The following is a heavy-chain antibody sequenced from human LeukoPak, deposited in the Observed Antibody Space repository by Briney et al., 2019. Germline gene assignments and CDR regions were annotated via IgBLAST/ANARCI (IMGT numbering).Heavy chain of an antibody. Sequence: ASETLSLTCTVSGGSISSSSYYWGWIRQPPGKGLEWIGSIYYSGSTYYNPSLKSRVTISVDTSKNQFSLKLSSVTAADTAVYYCARDFLAFAATPHYFDYWGQGTLVTVSS. CDR3: ARDFLAFAATPHYFDY. J-gene: IGHJ4*02. CDR1: GGSISSSSYY. D-gene: IGHD6-25*01. CDR2: IYYSGST. V-gene: IGHV4-39*07.